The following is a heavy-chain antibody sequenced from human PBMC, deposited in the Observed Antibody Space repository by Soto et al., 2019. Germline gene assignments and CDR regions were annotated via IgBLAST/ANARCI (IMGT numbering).Heavy chain of an antibody. V-gene: IGHV3-30-3*01. CDR1: GFTFSSYA. CDR2: ISYDGSNK. D-gene: IGHD3-9*01. CDR3: AGNLVRYVDWLFASHDALEN. Sequence: PGGSLRLSCAASGFTFSSYAMHWVRQAPGKGLEWVAVISYDGSNKYYADSVKGRFTISRDNSKNTLYLQMNSLRAEDTAVYYCAGNLVRYVDWLFASHDALENWGQGTMVSVSS. J-gene: IGHJ3*02.